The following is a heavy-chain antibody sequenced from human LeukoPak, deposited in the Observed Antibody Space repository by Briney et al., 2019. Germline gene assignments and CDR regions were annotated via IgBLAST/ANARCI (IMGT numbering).Heavy chain of an antibody. CDR2: IGSSSSYI. V-gene: IGHV3-21*01. Sequence: KPGGSLRLSCAASGFTFSTYSMNWVRQAPGKGLEWVSYIGSSSSYIDYAGSVRGRFTVSRDNAKNSLYLQMNGLRDEDTAVYYCVAMGYNYFDPWGQGSLVIVSS. J-gene: IGHJ4*02. CDR3: VAMGYNYFDP. CDR1: GFTFSTYS. D-gene: IGHD5-18*01.